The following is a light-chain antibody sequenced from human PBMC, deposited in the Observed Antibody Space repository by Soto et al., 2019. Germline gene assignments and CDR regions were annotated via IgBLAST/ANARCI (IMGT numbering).Light chain of an antibody. CDR3: QQINSYPIT. Sequence: DIQLTQSPSFLSASVGDRVTITCRASQGINSYLAWYQKKPGKVPKLLIYAASTLPSGVPSRFSGSGSGTEFTLTISSLQPEDFATYYCQQINSYPITFGQGTRLEI. J-gene: IGKJ5*01. V-gene: IGKV1-9*01. CDR1: QGINSY. CDR2: AAS.